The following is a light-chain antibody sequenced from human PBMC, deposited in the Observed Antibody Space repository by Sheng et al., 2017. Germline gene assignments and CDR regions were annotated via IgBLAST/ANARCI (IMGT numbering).Light chain of an antibody. V-gene: IGKV3-20*01. J-gene: IGKJ1*01. CDR3: QHLRT. Sequence: ETLLTQSPGTLSLSPGERATVSCRASQSISSSYLAWYQQTPGQAPRLLIYATSRRASGISDRFSGSGSGTDFTLTITRLEPEDFAVYFCQHLRTFGQGTTVEIK. CDR1: QSISSSY. CDR2: ATS.